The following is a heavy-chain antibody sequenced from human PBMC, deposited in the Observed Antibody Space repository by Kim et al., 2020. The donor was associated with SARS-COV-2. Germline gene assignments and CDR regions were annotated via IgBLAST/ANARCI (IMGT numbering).Heavy chain of an antibody. CDR1: GFTFSSYG. Sequence: GGSLRLSCAASGFTFSSYGMHWVRQAPGKGLEWVAVIWYDGSNKYYADSVKGRFTISRDNSKNTLYLQMNSLRAEDTAVYYCARDPASYYYDSSGDPLADYWGQGTLVTVSS. D-gene: IGHD3-22*01. CDR2: IWYDGSNK. V-gene: IGHV3-33*01. J-gene: IGHJ4*02. CDR3: ARDPASYYYDSSGDPLADY.